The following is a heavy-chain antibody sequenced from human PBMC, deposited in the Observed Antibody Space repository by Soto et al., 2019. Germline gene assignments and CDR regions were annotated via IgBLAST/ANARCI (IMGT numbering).Heavy chain of an antibody. Sequence: GGSLRLSCAASGFTFSSYAMSWVRQAPGKGLEWVSAISGSGGSTYYANSVKGRFTISRDNAKNTRYLQMNSLRAEDTAVYYCAKDDSSGVKWFDPWGQGSLVTVSS. CDR2: ISGSGGST. CDR1: GFTFSSYA. J-gene: IGHJ5*02. CDR3: AKDDSSGVKWFDP. D-gene: IGHD3-22*01. V-gene: IGHV3-23*01.